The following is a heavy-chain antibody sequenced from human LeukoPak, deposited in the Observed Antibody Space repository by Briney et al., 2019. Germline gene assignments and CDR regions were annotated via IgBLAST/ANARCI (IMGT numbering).Heavy chain of an antibody. CDR3: VRHLAVVTPGD. CDR1: GLTFSDDY. CDR2: ISSAGTTK. V-gene: IGHV3-11*04. Sequence: GGSLRLSCAGSGLTFSDDYMSWIRQAPGKGLEWLSYISSAGTTKFYADSLEGRFTISKDNAENLLYLQLNSLRVEDTAVYYCVRHLAVVTPGDWGQGTLVTVSS. J-gene: IGHJ4*02. D-gene: IGHD4-23*01.